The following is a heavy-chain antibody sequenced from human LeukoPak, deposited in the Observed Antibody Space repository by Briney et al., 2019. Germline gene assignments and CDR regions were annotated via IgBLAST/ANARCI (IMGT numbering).Heavy chain of an antibody. CDR2: ISHSGST. Sequence: PSETLSLTCTVSGYSISSGYYWGWIRQPPGKGLEWIGSISHSGSTYYNPSLKSRVTISVDTSKNQFSLKLNSATAADTAVYYCAKSNGYGLVDIWGQGTMVTVSS. CDR3: AKSNGYGLVDI. D-gene: IGHD3-10*01. CDR1: GYSISSGYY. V-gene: IGHV4-38-2*02. J-gene: IGHJ3*02.